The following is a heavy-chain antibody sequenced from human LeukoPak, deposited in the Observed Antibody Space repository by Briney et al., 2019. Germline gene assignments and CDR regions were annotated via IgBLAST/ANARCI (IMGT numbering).Heavy chain of an antibody. CDR3: ARCVFSGVVAAQHEFDD. CDR1: GFTFSDSY. J-gene: IGHJ4*02. Sequence: GGSLRLSCAASGFTFSDSYMTWIRQAPGKGLEWVSTIDFSGDYIYYADSLKGRFTISRDNAKNSVHLQMNSLRAEDTAVYYCARCVFSGVVAAQHEFDDWGQGTLVTVSS. D-gene: IGHD2-15*01. CDR2: IDFSGDYI. V-gene: IGHV3-11*04.